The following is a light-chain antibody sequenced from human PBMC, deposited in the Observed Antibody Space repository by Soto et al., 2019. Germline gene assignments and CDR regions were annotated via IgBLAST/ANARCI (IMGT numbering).Light chain of an antibody. Sequence: IVFTQSACSLSLSPGERATLSCRASHSVNNYLAWYQQKPGQAPRLLIYDASSRATGIPDRFSGGGSGTDFTLTISRLEPEDFAVYYCQQFSSYPLTFGGGTKVDIK. J-gene: IGKJ4*01. V-gene: IGKV3-20*01. CDR3: QQFSSYPLT. CDR2: DAS. CDR1: HSVNNY.